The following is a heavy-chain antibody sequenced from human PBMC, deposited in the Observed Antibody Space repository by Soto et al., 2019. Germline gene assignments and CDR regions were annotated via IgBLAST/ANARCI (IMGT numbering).Heavy chain of an antibody. J-gene: IGHJ4*02. D-gene: IGHD3-3*01. CDR1: GFTFANYA. CDR3: AKNLFTWSGPTVPDS. CDR2: ITVNGETT. Sequence: EVQLSQSGGGLVQPGGSLRLSCAASGFTFANYAMNWVRQAPGKGLEWVSAITVNGETTWYADSVRGPFTISRDNSNHSLYLQMNSLRAGDTSVYYCAKNLFTWSGPTVPDSWGQGTQVSVSS. V-gene: IGHV3-23*01.